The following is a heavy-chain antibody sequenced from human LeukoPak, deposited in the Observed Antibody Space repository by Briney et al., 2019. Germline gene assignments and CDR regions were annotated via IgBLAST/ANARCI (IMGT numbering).Heavy chain of an antibody. J-gene: IGHJ4*02. D-gene: IGHD3-9*01. V-gene: IGHV3-23*01. CDR3: AKASRRDYDILTGYPSDY. CDR1: GFTFSSYA. Sequence: GGSLRLSCAASGFTFSSYATSWVRQAPGKGLEWVSAISGSGGSTYYADSVKGRFTISRDNSKNTLYLQMNSLRAEDTAVYYCAKASRRDYDILTGYPSDYWGQGTLVTVSS. CDR2: ISGSGGST.